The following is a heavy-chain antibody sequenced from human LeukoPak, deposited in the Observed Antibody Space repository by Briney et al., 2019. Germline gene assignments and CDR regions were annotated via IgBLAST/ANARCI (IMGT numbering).Heavy chain of an antibody. V-gene: IGHV3-23*01. CDR2: ISGSGGRT. Sequence: GGSLRLSCAASGFTFSSHAMSWVRQAPGKGLEWVSTISGSGGRTYYANSVKGRFTISRDNSKNTLYLQINSLRAEDSAVYYCAKDACVGDCNYHFDYWGQGTLVPVSS. CDR3: AKDACVGDCNYHFDY. J-gene: IGHJ4*02. CDR1: GFTFSSHA. D-gene: IGHD2-21*02.